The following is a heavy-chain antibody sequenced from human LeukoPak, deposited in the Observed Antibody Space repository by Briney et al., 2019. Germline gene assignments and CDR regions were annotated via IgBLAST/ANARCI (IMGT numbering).Heavy chain of an antibody. CDR3: ARDGGLRFLEWPDNWFDP. V-gene: IGHV1-18*01. CDR2: ISAYNGNT. J-gene: IGHJ5*02. D-gene: IGHD3-3*01. CDR1: GYTFTSYG. Sequence: GASAKVSCKASGYTFTSYGISWVRQAPGQGLEWMGWISAYNGNTNYAQKLQGRVTMTTDTSTSTAYMELRSLRSDDTAVYYCARDGGLRFLEWPDNWFDPWGQGTLVTVSS.